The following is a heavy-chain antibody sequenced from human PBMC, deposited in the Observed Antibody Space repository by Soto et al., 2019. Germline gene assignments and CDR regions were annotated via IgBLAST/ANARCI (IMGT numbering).Heavy chain of an antibody. CDR3: ARVAGVSSPYFDY. V-gene: IGHV4-61*01. D-gene: IGHD2-8*01. CDR2: IYYSGST. J-gene: IGHJ4*02. CDR1: GGSFSSGSYY. Sequence: PSETLSLTCTVSGGSFSSGSYYWSWIRQPPGKGLEWIGYIYYSGSTLYSPSLKSRVTISVDTSKNQFSLKLSSVTAADTTVYYCARVAGVSSPYFDYWGQGTLVTVSS.